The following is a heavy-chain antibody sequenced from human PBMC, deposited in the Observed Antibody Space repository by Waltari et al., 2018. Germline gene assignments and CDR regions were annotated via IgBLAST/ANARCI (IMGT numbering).Heavy chain of an antibody. D-gene: IGHD2-15*01. CDR3: AAKGVVLPATYDY. Sequence: QVQLVQSGAEVKKPGASVKVSCKASGYTFSGSYIHWVRKAPGQGLEWMGRIDPNSGGTDYARKFAGRVSMTRDTSISTAYVELSSLRSDDTAVYYCAAKGVVLPATYDYWGQGTLVTVSS. V-gene: IGHV1-2*06. CDR1: GYTFSGSY. J-gene: IGHJ4*02. CDR2: IDPNSGGT.